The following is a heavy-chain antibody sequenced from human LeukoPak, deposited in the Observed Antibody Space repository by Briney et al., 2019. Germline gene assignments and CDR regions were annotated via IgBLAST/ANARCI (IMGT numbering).Heavy chain of an antibody. CDR2: MNPNSGNT. CDR1: GYTFSNYD. D-gene: IGHD1-26*01. CDR3: AREWGYSGSFYGVDYFDY. V-gene: IGHV1-8*03. Sequence: GASVKVSCKASGYTFSNYDINWVRQAPGQGLGWMGWMNPNSGNTAYAQKFQGRVTITRNTSINTAYMELSSLKSEDTAVYYCAREWGYSGSFYGVDYFDYWGQGTLVTVSS. J-gene: IGHJ4*02.